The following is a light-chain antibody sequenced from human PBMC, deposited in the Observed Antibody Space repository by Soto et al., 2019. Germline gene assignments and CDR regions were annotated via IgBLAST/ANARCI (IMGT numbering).Light chain of an antibody. CDR2: RNN. Sequence: QSVLTQPPSASGTPGQSVTISCSGSRSNIGNNDVNWYQQLPGSAPQLLIDRNNQRPSGVPDRFSGSKSGTSASLAISGLQSEDEAAYYCAAWDDSLKGVVFGGGTTVTVL. J-gene: IGLJ2*01. CDR3: AAWDDSLKGVV. V-gene: IGLV1-44*01. CDR1: RSNIGNND.